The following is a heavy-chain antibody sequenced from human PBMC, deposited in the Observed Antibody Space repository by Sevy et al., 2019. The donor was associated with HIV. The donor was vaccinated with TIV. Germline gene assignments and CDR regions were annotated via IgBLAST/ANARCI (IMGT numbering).Heavy chain of an antibody. D-gene: IGHD3-3*01. J-gene: IGHJ6*02. Sequence: SETLSLTCTVSSGSISSYYWSWIRQPPGKGLEWIGYIYYSGSTNYNPSLKSRVTISVDTSMNQFSLKLSSVTAADTAVYYCARGRSDFWSCYPSYGMDVWGHGTTVTVSS. CDR1: SGSISSYY. CDR3: ARGRSDFWSCYPSYGMDV. CDR2: IYYSGST. V-gene: IGHV4-59*01.